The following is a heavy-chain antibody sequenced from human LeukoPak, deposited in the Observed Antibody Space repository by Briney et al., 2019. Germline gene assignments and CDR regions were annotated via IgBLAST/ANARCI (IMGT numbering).Heavy chain of an antibody. CDR1: GGSISSGSYY. CDR2: IYTSGST. V-gene: IGHV4-61*02. Sequence: SQTLSLTCTVSGGSISSGSYYWSWIRQPAGKGLEWIGRIYTSGSTNYNPSLKSRVTISVDTSKNQFSLKLSSVTAADTAVYYCARYSYCSSTSCYNHYYYYYYMDVWGKGTTVTVSS. CDR3: ARYSYCSSTSCYNHYYYYYYMDV. D-gene: IGHD2-2*02. J-gene: IGHJ6*03.